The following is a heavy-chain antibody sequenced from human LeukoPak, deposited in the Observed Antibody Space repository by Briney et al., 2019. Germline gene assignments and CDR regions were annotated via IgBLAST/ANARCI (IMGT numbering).Heavy chain of an antibody. CDR2: ISSSGSTI. V-gene: IGHV3-48*03. Sequence: PGGSLRLSCAASGFTFSSYEMNRVRQAPGKGLGWVSYISSSGSTIYYADSVKGRFTISRDNAKNSLYLQMNSLRVEDTAGYYCARLFYYDSSGVYGMDVWGQGTTVTVSS. CDR1: GFTFSSYE. J-gene: IGHJ6*02. D-gene: IGHD3-22*01. CDR3: ARLFYYDSSGVYGMDV.